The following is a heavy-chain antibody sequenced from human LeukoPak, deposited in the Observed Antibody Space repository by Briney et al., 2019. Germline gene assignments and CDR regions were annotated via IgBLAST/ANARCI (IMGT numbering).Heavy chain of an antibody. CDR2: IYTSGST. V-gene: IGHV4-4*07. J-gene: IGHJ4*02. CDR3: ARGRRHSSSWYYFDY. Sequence: PSETLSLTCTVSGGSISSYYWSWIRQPAGKGLEWIGRIYTSGSTNYNPSLKSRVTMSVDTSKNQFSLKLSSVTAADTAVYYCARGRRHSSSWYYFDYWCQGTLVTVSS. CDR1: GGSISSYY. D-gene: IGHD6-13*01.